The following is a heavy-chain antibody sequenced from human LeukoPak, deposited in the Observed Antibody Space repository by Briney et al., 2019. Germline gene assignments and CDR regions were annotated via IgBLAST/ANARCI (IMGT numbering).Heavy chain of an antibody. J-gene: IGHJ4*02. D-gene: IGHD3-22*01. CDR3: ARGSRYSSGYDYIDQ. Sequence: SETLSLTCAVSGGSLSSGSDYCSWIRQPAGKGLEWIGRSYSSGSTNYNPSLKSRVSTSVDTSKNQFSLRLSSVTAADTAVYYCARGSRYSSGYDYIDQWGQGTLVTVSS. V-gene: IGHV4-61*02. CDR2: SYSSGST. CDR1: GGSLSSGSDY.